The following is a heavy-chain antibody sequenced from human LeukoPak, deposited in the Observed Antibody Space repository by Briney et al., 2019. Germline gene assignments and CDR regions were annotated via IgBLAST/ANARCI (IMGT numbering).Heavy chain of an antibody. V-gene: IGHV3-74*01. Sequence: GGSLRLSCAASGFTFRKYWMHWVRQAPGKGLVWVSRINGDGSSTNSADSVKGRFTISRDNAKNTLYLQMNSLRAEDTAVYYCAKDKGAVTGTFDYWGQGTLVTVS. CDR2: INGDGSST. J-gene: IGHJ4*02. CDR1: GFTFRKYW. D-gene: IGHD1-14*01. CDR3: AKDKGAVTGTFDY.